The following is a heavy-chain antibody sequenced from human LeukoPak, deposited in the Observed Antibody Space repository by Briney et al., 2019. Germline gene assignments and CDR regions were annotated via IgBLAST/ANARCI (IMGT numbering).Heavy chain of an antibody. CDR1: GFTFSDYI. CDR3: TRDGGEGGNSAFDI. V-gene: IGHV3-72*01. CDR2: VRRGSNSYTT. D-gene: IGHD3-16*01. Sequence: GGSLRLSCAASGFTFSDYILDWVRQAPGKGLEWVGRVRRGSNSYTTEYAASVKGRFIISRDDSKNSLYLHMNSLKTEDTAVYHCTRDGGEGGNSAFDIWGQGTMVTVSS. J-gene: IGHJ3*02.